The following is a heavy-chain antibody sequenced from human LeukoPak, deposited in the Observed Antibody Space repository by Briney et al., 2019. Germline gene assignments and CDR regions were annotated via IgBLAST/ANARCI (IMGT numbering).Heavy chain of an antibody. CDR3: AKVKWELRTDWFDP. CDR2: IRYDGSSK. CDR1: GFTFSSYG. J-gene: IGHJ5*02. Sequence: GGSLRLSCAASGFTFSSYGMHWVRQAPGKGLEWVAFIRYDGSSKYYADSVKGRFTISRDNSKNTLYLQMNSLRAEDTAVYYCAKVKWELRTDWFDPWGQGTLVTVSS. V-gene: IGHV3-30*02. D-gene: IGHD1-26*01.